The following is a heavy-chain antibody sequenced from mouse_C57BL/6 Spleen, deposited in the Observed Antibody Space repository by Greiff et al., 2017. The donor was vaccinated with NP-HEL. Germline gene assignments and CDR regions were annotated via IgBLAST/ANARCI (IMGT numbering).Heavy chain of an antibody. CDR3: AREGYGYDPYAMDY. CDR1: GYSITSGYY. CDR2: ISYDGSN. J-gene: IGHJ4*01. V-gene: IGHV3-6*01. Sequence: DVKLQESGPGLVKPSQSLSLTCSVTGYSITSGYYWNWIRQFPGNKLEWMGYISYDGSNNYNPSLKNRISITRDTSKNQFFLKLNSVTTEDTATYYCAREGYGYDPYAMDYWGQGTSVTVSS. D-gene: IGHD2-2*01.